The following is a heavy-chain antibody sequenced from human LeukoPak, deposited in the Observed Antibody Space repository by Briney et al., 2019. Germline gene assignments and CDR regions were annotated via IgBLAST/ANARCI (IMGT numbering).Heavy chain of an antibody. V-gene: IGHV3-9*01. D-gene: IGHD2/OR15-2a*01. CDR2: ISWNSGSN. CDR3: AKDRGPSGYYPFDY. CDR1: GFTFDDYA. J-gene: IGHJ4*02. Sequence: SLRLSCAVSGFTFDDYAMHWVRQAPGKGLEWVSGISWNSGSNGYADSVKGRFTISRDNAKNSLYLQMNSLRAEDTALYYCAKDRGPSGYYPFDYWGQGTLVTVSS.